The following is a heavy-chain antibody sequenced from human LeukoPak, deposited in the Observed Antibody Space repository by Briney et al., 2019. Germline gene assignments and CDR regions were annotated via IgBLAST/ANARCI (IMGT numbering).Heavy chain of an antibody. D-gene: IGHD2-2*01. CDR3: ARGYCSSTICFQYFHH. J-gene: IGHJ1*01. Sequence: TSETLSLTCTVSSDSISSSYGSWIRQPPGKGLEWIGYIYYSGSTNYNPSLKSRAAISVDTSKNQFSLKLNSVTAADTAVYYCARGYCSSTICFQYFHHWGQGTLVTVSS. CDR1: SDSISSSY. V-gene: IGHV4-59*01. CDR2: IYYSGST.